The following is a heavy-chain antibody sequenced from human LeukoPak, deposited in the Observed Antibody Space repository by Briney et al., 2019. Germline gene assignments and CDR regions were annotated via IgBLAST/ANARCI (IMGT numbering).Heavy chain of an antibody. CDR1: EYTFNAYY. CDR3: ARDKVLITTIFKVPWFDP. D-gene: IGHD1-1*01. V-gene: IGHV1-2*02. J-gene: IGHJ5*02. CDR2: INPNTGDT. Sequence: ASVKVSCKGTEYTFNAYYIHWLRQAPGQGLEWMGWINPNTGDTTSARKFQGRVTLTRDTAISTAYMELSRLTSDDTAIYYCARDKVLITTIFKVPWFDPWGQGTRVTVSS.